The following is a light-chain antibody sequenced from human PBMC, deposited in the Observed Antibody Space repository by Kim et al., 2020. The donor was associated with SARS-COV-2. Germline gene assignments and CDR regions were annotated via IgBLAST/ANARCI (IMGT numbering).Light chain of an antibody. V-gene: IGKV1-16*02. CDR3: QYYGTYPYI. CDR2: AAS. Sequence: SASVGASVTLACRASQDIGDFLAWFQQRPGKAPKSLIYAASTLQGGVPSKFSGSGPGTDFTLTISSLQPEDFATYYCQYYGTYPYIFGQGTKLEI. CDR1: QDIGDF. J-gene: IGKJ2*01.